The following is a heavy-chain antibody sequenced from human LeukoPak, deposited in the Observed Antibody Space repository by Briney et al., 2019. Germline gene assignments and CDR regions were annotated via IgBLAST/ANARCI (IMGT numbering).Heavy chain of an antibody. J-gene: IGHJ4*02. Sequence: GGSLRLSCAASGFTFSTYWMHWVRQAPGKGLVWVSRINSDGSSTTYADSVKGRFTISRDNSKNTLYLQMNSLRAEDTAVYYCAKGRAVEVVAAFNYWGQGTVVTVSS. CDR2: INSDGSST. CDR3: AKGRAVEVVAAFNY. D-gene: IGHD2-15*01. V-gene: IGHV3-74*01. CDR1: GFTFSTYW.